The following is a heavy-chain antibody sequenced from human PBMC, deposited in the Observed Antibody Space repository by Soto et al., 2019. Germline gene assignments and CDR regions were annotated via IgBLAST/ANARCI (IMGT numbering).Heavy chain of an antibody. CDR3: AKVAATGELYYYYGMDV. J-gene: IGHJ6*02. D-gene: IGHD2-15*01. CDR2: ISYDGSNK. Sequence: QVQLVESGGGVVQPGRSLRLSCAASGFTFSSYGMHWVRQAPGKGLEWVAVISYDGSNKYYADSVKGRFTISRDNSKNTLYLQMTSLRAEDTAVYYCAKVAATGELYYYYGMDVWGQGTTVTVSS. V-gene: IGHV3-30*18. CDR1: GFTFSSYG.